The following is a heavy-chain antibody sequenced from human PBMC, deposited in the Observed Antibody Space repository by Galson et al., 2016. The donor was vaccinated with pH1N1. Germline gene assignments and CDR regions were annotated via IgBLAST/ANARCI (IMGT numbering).Heavy chain of an antibody. CDR3: ARPGRTETTKEGFAWGYGMDV. V-gene: IGHV1-69*13. CDR2: IIPIYGTP. CDR1: GGSFAKYA. J-gene: IGHJ6*02. D-gene: IGHD1-1*01. Sequence: SVKVSCKASGGSFAKYAVSWVRQAPGQGLEWMGRIIPIYGTPNYAQKFQDRLTITADEYTTTVYMELNSLISADTAIYSCARPGRTETTKEGFAWGYGMDVWGQGTTVTVSS.